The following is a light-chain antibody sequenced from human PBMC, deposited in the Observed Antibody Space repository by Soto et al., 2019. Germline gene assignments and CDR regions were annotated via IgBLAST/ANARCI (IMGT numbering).Light chain of an antibody. CDR2: KAS. Sequence: DIQMTQSPSTLSASVGDRVTITCRASQTITSWLAWYQQKPGKAPKLLIYKASTLESGVPSRFSGSGSGTEFTLTISSLQPDDFATYYCQQYNSYPLTFGGGTKVEIK. J-gene: IGKJ4*01. V-gene: IGKV1-5*03. CDR3: QQYNSYPLT. CDR1: QTITSW.